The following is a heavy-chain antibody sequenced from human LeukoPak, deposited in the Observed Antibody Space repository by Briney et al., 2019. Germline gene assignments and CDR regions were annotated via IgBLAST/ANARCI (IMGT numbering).Heavy chain of an antibody. D-gene: IGHD4-17*01. J-gene: IGHJ4*02. V-gene: IGHV4-39*01. CDR3: ARLGDAMGDYGDSKDC. CDR2: IYYSGST. Sequence: PSETLSLTCTVSGGSISSSSYYWGWIRQPPGKGLEWIGSIYYSGSTYYNPSLKSRVTISVDTSKNQFSLKLSSVTAADTAVYYCARLGDAMGDYGDSKDCWGQGTLVTVSS. CDR1: GGSISSSSYY.